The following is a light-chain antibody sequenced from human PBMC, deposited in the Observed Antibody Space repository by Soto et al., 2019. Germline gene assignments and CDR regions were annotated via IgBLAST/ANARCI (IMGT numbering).Light chain of an antibody. CDR3: AAWDDSLNGVE. CDR1: SSNIGSST. J-gene: IGLJ2*01. V-gene: IGLV1-44*01. Sequence: QYALTQPPSASGTPGQRVTISCSGSSSNIGSSTVNWYQQLPGTAPKLLIYSNNQRSSGVPDRFSGSKSGTSASLAISGLQSEDEADYYCAAWDDSLNGVEFGGGTKLTVL. CDR2: SNN.